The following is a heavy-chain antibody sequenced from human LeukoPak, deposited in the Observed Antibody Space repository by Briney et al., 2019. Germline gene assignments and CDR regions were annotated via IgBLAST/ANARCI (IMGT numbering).Heavy chain of an antibody. CDR1: GGTFSSYA. D-gene: IGHD2-2*01. CDR3: ARALRPRRYCSSTSCYGHWFDP. J-gene: IGHJ5*02. V-gene: IGHV1-69*13. CDR2: IIPIFGTA. Sequence: GASVKVSCKASGGTFSSYAISWVRQAPGQGLEWMGGIIPIFGTANYAQKFQGRVTITADESTSTAYMELSSLRSEDTAAYYCARALRPRRYCSSTSCYGHWFDPWGQGTLVTVSS.